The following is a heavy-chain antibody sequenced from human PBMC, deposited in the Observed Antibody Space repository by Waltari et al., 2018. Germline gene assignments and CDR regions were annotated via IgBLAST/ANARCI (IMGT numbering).Heavy chain of an antibody. CDR2: ISRRESA. J-gene: IGHJ4*02. CDR3: TRDANVGAPPPIGY. CDR1: GGSISDTSYF. V-gene: IGHV4-39*07. Sequence: QLQLQESGPGLVKPSETLFLTCNVPGGSISDTSYFWGWVRQPPGKGLEWIGSISRRESALYKSSLTSRATISFDNAKNQLYLKLTSLTAADTATYYCTRDANVGAPPPIGYWGQGALVTVS. D-gene: IGHD3-16*01.